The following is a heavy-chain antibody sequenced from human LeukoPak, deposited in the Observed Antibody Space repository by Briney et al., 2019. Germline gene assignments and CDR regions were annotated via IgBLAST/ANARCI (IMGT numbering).Heavy chain of an antibody. J-gene: IGHJ4*02. CDR3: AKRRCSGGSCYSGYFDY. D-gene: IGHD2-15*01. CDR2: NRGSGDRT. Sequence: HPGGSLRLSCAVSGFTFNIYAMSCVRNAPGKGLEWVSANRGSGDRTYYADSVKGRFTIARDNSKNTLYLKMNSLRAEDTAVYYCAKRRCSGGSCYSGYFDYWGQGTLVTVSS. CDR1: GFTFNIYA. V-gene: IGHV3-23*01.